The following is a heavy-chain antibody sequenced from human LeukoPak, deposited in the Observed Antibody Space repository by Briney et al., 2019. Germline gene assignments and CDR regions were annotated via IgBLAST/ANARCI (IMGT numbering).Heavy chain of an antibody. V-gene: IGHV3-48*03. CDR3: AGPGSYLNDD. J-gene: IGHJ4*02. Sequence: GGSLRLSCAASGFIFSSYEMNWLRQAPGKGLEWVSYISSSGSTIYYADSVKGRFTISRDNAKNSLYLQMNSLRAEGTAVYYCAGPGSYLNDDWGQGTLVTVSS. D-gene: IGHD1-26*01. CDR2: ISSSGSTI. CDR1: GFIFSSYE.